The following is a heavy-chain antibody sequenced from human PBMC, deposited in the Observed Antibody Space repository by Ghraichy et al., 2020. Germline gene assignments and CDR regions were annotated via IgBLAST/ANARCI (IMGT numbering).Heavy chain of an antibody. CDR1: GYSFTSYW. CDR2: IYPGDSDT. Sequence: GESLNISCKGSGYSFTSYWIGWVRQMPGKGLEWMGIIYPGDSDTRYSPSFQGQVTISADKSISTAYLQWSSLKASDTAMYYCARHWSIGYSSSSLASETNWFDPWGQGTLVTVSS. D-gene: IGHD6-6*01. J-gene: IGHJ5*02. CDR3: ARHWSIGYSSSSLASETNWFDP. V-gene: IGHV5-51*01.